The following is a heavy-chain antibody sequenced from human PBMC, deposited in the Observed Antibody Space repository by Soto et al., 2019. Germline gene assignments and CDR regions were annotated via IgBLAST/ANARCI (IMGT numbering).Heavy chain of an antibody. Sequence: EMHLVESGGGLVQPGGSLRLSCAASGFTFSSHSMNWVRQAPGKGLEWVSYISSTSWSIYYADSVQGRFTISRDNAKNSLHLQMNSLRDEDTAVYYCARGPSAAAPLSDWYFDLWGSGTRVTVSS. CDR2: ISSTSWSI. J-gene: IGHJ2*01. CDR3: ARGPSAAAPLSDWYFDL. CDR1: GFTFSSHS. D-gene: IGHD2-2*01. V-gene: IGHV3-48*02.